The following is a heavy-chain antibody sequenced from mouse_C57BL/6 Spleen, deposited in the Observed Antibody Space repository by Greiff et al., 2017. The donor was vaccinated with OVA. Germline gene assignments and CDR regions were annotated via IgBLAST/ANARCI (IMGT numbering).Heavy chain of an antibody. CDR1: GYAFSSSW. CDR3: ARVMDYGSSYDFDY. J-gene: IGHJ2*01. Sequence: QVQLQQSGPELVKPGASVKISCKASGYAFSSSWMNWVKQRPGKGLEWIGRIYPGDGDTNYNGKFKGKATLTADKSSSTAYMQLSSLTSEDSAVYFGARVMDYGSSYDFDYWGQGTTLTVYS. CDR2: IYPGDGDT. D-gene: IGHD1-1*01. V-gene: IGHV1-82*01.